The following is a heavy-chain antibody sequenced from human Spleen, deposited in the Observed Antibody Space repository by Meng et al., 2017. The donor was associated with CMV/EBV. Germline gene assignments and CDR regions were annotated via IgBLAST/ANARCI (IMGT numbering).Heavy chain of an antibody. CDR3: ARGRITFGGVIAQNWFDP. V-gene: IGHV4-39*07. J-gene: IGHJ5*02. D-gene: IGHD3-16*02. Sequence: SISSSSYYWGWIRQPPGKGLEWIGSIYYSGSTYYNPSLKSRVTISVDTSKNQFSLKLSSVTAADTAVYYCARGRITFGGVIAQNWFDPWGQGTLVTVSS. CDR1: SISSSSYY. CDR2: IYYSGST.